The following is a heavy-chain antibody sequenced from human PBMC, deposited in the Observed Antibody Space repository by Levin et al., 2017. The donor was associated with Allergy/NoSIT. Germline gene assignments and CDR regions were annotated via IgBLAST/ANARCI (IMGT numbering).Heavy chain of an antibody. V-gene: IGHV1-8*01. D-gene: IGHD2-15*01. CDR3: ARGRSWCSGGSCYYFDY. J-gene: IGHJ4*02. Sequence: GESLKISCKASGYTFTSYDINWVRQATGQGLEWMGWMNPNSGNTGYAQKFQGRVTMTRNTSISTAYMELSSLRSEDTAVYYCARGRSWCSGGSCYYFDYWGQGTLVTVSS. CDR2: MNPNSGNT. CDR1: GYTFTSYD.